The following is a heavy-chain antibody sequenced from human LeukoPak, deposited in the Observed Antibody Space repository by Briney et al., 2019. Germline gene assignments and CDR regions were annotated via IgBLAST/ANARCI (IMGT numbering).Heavy chain of an antibody. J-gene: IGHJ4*02. V-gene: IGHV1-2*02. Sequence: ASVKVSCKASGYTFTGYYMHWVRQAPGQGLEWMGWINPNSGGTNYAQKFQGRVTMTRDTSISTAYMELSRLRSDDTAVYYCARGGRIAARRGDYFDYWGQGTLVTVSS. CDR2: INPNSGGT. CDR3: ARGGRIAARRGDYFDY. CDR1: GYTFTGYY. D-gene: IGHD6-6*01.